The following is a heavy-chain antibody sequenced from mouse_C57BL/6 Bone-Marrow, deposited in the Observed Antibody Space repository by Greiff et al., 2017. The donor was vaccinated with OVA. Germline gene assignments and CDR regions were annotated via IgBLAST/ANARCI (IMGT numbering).Heavy chain of an antibody. CDR2: IYPGSGST. D-gene: IGHD2-5*01. J-gene: IGHJ1*03. CDR3: ARRGYYSNFWYFDV. CDR1: GYTFTSYW. Sequence: QVQLKESGAELVKPGASVKMSCKASGYTFTSYWITWVKQRPGQGLEWIGDIYPGSGSTNYNEKFKSKATLTVDTSSSTAYMQLSSLTSEDSAVYYCARRGYYSNFWYFDVWGTGTTVTVSS. V-gene: IGHV1-55*01.